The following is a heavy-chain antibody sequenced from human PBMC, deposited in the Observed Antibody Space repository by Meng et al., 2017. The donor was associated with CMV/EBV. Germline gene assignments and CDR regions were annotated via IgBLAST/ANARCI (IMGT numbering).Heavy chain of an antibody. CDR2: IIPIFGTA. CDR3: ARGNDDSLGGWFGY. J-gene: IGHJ5*01. V-gene: IGHV1-69*05. D-gene: IGHD4-11*01. CDR1: GGTFSSYS. Sequence: SVQVSCKASGGTFSSYSISWVRQAPGQGLEWMGGIIPIFGTANYAQKFQGRVTITTDEPTSTAYMELSSLRSEDTAVYYCARGNDDSLGGWFGYWGQGTLVTVSS.